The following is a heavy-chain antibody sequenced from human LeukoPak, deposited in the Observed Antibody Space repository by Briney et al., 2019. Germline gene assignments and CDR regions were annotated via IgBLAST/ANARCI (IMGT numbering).Heavy chain of an antibody. CDR3: ARLNRDNDAFEI. D-gene: IGHD1-14*01. Sequence: PGGSLRLSCAASGFTFSNYNFNWVRQAPGNGLEWVSYISSSGSTTHYADSVKGRFTISRDNAKNSLYLQMNSLRAEDTAVYYCARLNRDNDAFEIWGQGTMVTVSS. CDR1: GFTFSNYN. V-gene: IGHV3-48*04. J-gene: IGHJ3*02. CDR2: ISSSGSTT.